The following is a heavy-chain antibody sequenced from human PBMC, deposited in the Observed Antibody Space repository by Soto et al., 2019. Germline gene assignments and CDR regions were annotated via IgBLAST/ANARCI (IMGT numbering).Heavy chain of an antibody. V-gene: IGHV4-39*01. CDR2: IYYSGST. Sequence: SETLSLTCTVSGGFISSGNYYWGWIRQHPGKGLEWIGSIYYSGSTYYNPSLKSRVTISVDTSKNQFSLKLSSVTAADTAMYYCARGGYCSGASCAYMGHYYYYGMDVWGQGTTVTVS. CDR3: ARGGYCSGASCAYMGHYYYYGMDV. CDR1: GGFISSGNYY. J-gene: IGHJ6*02. D-gene: IGHD2-15*01.